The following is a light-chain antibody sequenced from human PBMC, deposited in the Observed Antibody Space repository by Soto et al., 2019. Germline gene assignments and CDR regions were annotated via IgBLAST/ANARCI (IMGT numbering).Light chain of an antibody. CDR2: GAS. CDR3: QQYGSSPRT. J-gene: IGKJ1*01. V-gene: IGKV3-20*01. Sequence: PSTLTLSLGESATLSCQPSQSVSSSYLAWYQQKPGQAPRLLIYGASSRATGIPDRFSGSGSGTDFTLTISRLEPEDFAVYYCQQYGSSPRTFGQGTKVDIK. CDR1: QSVSSSY.